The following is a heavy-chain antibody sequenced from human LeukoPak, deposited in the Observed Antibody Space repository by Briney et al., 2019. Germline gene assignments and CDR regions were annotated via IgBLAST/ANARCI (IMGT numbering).Heavy chain of an antibody. D-gene: IGHD3-3*01. CDR1: GYTFTGYY. Sequence: AASVKVSCKASGYTFTGYYMHWVRQAPGQGLEWMGWINPNSGGTNYAQKFQGRVTMTRDTSISTAYMELSRLRSDDTAVYYCARDPIFGVVKGWFDPWGQGTLVTVSS. CDR2: INPNSGGT. V-gene: IGHV1-2*02. CDR3: ARDPIFGVVKGWFDP. J-gene: IGHJ5*02.